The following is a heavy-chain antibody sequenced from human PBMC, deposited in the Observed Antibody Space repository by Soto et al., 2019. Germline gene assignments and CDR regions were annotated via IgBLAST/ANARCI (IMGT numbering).Heavy chain of an antibody. CDR1: GGSISSYY. D-gene: IGHD2-8*01. V-gene: IGHV4-59*01. CDR3: ASSVRRYYFDY. J-gene: IGHJ4*02. CDR2: IYYSGST. Sequence: ETLSLTCTVSGGSISSYYWSWIRQPPGKGLEWIGYIYYSGSTNYNPSLKSRVTISVDTSKNQFSLKLSSVTAADTAVYYCASSVRRYYFDYWGQGTLVTVSS.